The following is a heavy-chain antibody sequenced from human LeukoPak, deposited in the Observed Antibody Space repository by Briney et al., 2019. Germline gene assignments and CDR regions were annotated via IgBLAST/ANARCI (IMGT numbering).Heavy chain of an antibody. Sequence: PGGSLRLSCRASGFNFSRNSMNCVRHPPGAGLEWVASISTGSNYMYYPDSVKGRFTISRDNANNSLYLQMNNLRPGDTALYYCFMVEASDVFDTWGQGTRVTVSS. D-gene: IGHD3-10*01. J-gene: IGHJ3*02. V-gene: IGHV3-21*01. CDR2: ISTGSNYM. CDR3: FMVEASDVFDT. CDR1: GFNFSRNS.